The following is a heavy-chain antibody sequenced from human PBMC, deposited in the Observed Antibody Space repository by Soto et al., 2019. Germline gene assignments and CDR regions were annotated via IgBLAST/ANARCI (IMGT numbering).Heavy chain of an antibody. CDR1: GFTFSSYA. CDR3: AKDLDGAAAGPAKFYGMDV. V-gene: IGHV3-23*01. Sequence: EVQLLESGGGLVQPGGSLRLSCAASGFTFSSYAMSWVRQAPGKGLEWVSVISGSVDRTYYADSAKGRFTISRDNSKNTLYLQMNSLRAEDTAVYYCAKDLDGAAAGPAKFYGMDVWGQGTTVTVSS. J-gene: IGHJ6*02. CDR2: ISGSVDRT. D-gene: IGHD6-13*01.